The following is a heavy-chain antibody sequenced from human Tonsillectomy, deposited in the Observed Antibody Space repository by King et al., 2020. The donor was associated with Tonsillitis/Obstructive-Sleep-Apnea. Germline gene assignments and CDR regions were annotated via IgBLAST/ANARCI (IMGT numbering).Heavy chain of an antibody. Sequence: VQLVESGGGLVKPGGSLRLSCAASEFPFSTYSMNWVRQAPGKGRDWVSSISRNSTYLYYADSVKGRLTITRDNAKNSLYLQMNSLRAENTAVYYCARTLLGGSSTLDYWGQRTLVTVSS. CDR3: ARTLLGGSSTLDY. V-gene: IGHV3-21*01. CDR1: EFPFSTYS. D-gene: IGHD6-6*01. J-gene: IGHJ4*02. CDR2: ISRNSTYL.